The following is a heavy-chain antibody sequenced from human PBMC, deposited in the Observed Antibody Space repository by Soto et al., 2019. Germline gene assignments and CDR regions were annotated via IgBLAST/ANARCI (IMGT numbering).Heavy chain of an antibody. CDR3: ARYLIIPRAFDI. V-gene: IGHV3-48*04. D-gene: IGHD2-21*01. CDR1: GFTFSTYS. Sequence: PGGSLRLSCSVSGFTFSTYSMAWIRQAPGKGLEWLSCISSSSSVIYYADSVKGRITVSRDNGKNALILQMHSLRADDTAVYYCARYLIIPRAFDIWGQGTAVTVSS. CDR2: ISSSSSVI. J-gene: IGHJ3*02.